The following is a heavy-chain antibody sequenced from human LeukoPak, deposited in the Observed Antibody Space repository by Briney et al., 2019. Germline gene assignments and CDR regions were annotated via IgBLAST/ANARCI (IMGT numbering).Heavy chain of an antibody. Sequence: PGGSLRLSCAASGCTFDDYAMHWVRQAPGKGLEWVSGISWNSGSIGYADSVKGRFTISRDNAKNSLYLQMNSLRAEDTALYYCAKDNDSSYYYYGMDVWGQGTTVTVSS. CDR3: AKDNDSSYYYYGMDV. CDR1: GCTFDDYA. J-gene: IGHJ6*02. CDR2: ISWNSGSI. V-gene: IGHV3-9*01. D-gene: IGHD3-3*01.